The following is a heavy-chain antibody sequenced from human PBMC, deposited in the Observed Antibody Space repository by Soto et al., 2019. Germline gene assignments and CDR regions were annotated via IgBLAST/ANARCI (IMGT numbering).Heavy chain of an antibody. J-gene: IGHJ2*01. V-gene: IGHV3-23*01. CDR2: IHGGGDYT. Sequence: EVPVLESGGGLVQPGGSLRLSCAASGFTFSNYAMSWVRQAPGQVLEWVSTIHGGGDYTHYTDSVKGRLTISRDNFRNTLVLKLNTLRAEATAVYYFARSRVSGSYTHWNFDVWCRGTRVTVSS. CDR3: ARSRVSGSYTHWNFDV. D-gene: IGHD1-26*01. CDR1: GFTFSNYA.